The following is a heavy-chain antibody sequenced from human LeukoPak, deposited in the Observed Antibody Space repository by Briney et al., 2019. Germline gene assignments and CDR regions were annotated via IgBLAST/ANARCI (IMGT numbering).Heavy chain of an antibody. J-gene: IGHJ5*02. Sequence: GGSLRLSCAASGFTFSSYSMNWVRQAPGKGLEWVSSISSGSSYIYYADSMKGRFTISRDNAKNSLYLQMNSLRAEDTAVYYCAKDRGEARGGGYDSPNWFDPWGQGTLVTVSS. CDR1: GFTFSSYS. CDR2: ISSGSSYI. D-gene: IGHD5-12*01. V-gene: IGHV3-21*01. CDR3: AKDRGEARGGGYDSPNWFDP.